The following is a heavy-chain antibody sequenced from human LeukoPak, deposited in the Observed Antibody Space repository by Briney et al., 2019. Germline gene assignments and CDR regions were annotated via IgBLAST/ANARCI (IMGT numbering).Heavy chain of an antibody. CDR1: GFSFSSYW. CDR2: TKQDGSDK. Sequence: GGSQRLSCAASGFSFSSYWMSWVRQAPRKGLEWVANTKQDGSDKYYADSVKGRFTISRDNSKNTLSLQMNSLRPDDTAVYYCTRAGGLVRGVHYYYYMDVWGKGTTVTISS. CDR3: TRAGGLVRGVHYYYYMDV. D-gene: IGHD3-10*01. J-gene: IGHJ6*03. V-gene: IGHV3-7*01.